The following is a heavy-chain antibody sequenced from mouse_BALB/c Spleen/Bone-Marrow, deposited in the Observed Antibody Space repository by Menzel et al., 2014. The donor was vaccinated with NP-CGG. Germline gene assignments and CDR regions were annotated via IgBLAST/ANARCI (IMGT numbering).Heavy chain of an antibody. CDR2: ISSGSSTI. CDR3: ARSGSSSGYFDY. D-gene: IGHD1-1*01. V-gene: IGHV5-17*02. CDR1: GFTFSSFA. Sequence: EVKLMESGGGLVQPGGSRKLSCAASGFTFSSFAMHWVRQAPEKGLEWVAYISSGSSTIYHADTVMGRFTISRDNPKNTLFLQMTSLRSEDTAMYYCARSGSSSGYFDYCGQGTTLTVSS. J-gene: IGHJ2*01.